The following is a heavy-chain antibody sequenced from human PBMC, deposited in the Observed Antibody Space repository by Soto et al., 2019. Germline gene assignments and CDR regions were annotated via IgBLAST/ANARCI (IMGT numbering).Heavy chain of an antibody. D-gene: IGHD3-3*02. Sequence: QLQESGPGLVKPSETLSLICNVSGRSMISYYWSWLRQPAGKGLEWIGRVYTGGNTNYNPSLKRRVTMSVATSKSQFSLKLTSVTAADTAVYYCAREGDDRHFFFDSWGQGTLVTVSS. CDR3: AREGDDRHFFFDS. J-gene: IGHJ4*02. CDR2: VYTGGNT. V-gene: IGHV4-4*07. CDR1: GRSMISYY.